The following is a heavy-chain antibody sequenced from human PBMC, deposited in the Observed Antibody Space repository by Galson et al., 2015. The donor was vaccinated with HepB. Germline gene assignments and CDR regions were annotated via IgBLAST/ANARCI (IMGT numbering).Heavy chain of an antibody. CDR1: GFPNYW. Sequence: SGAEVKKPGESLKISCKGSGFPNYWIGWVRQMPGKGLEWMGIIDPRDSETRYSPSFQGQVTISADKSTNTNYLQWSSLKASDTAIYYCGSLRGADPLGFDYWGQETLVTVSS. CDR3: GSLRGADPLGFDY. D-gene: IGHD3-16*01. CDR2: IDPRDSET. J-gene: IGHJ4*02. V-gene: IGHV5-51*01.